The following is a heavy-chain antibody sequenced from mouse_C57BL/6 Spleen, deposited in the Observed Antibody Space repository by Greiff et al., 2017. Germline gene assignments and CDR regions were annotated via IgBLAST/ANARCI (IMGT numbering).Heavy chain of an antibody. D-gene: IGHD1-1*01. CDR3: ARDYYGSSY. CDR1: GFTFTDYY. Sequence: EVQLQESGGGLVQPGGSLSLSCAASGFTFTDYYMSWVRQPPGKALEWLGFIRNKANGYTTEYSASVKGRFTISRDNSQSILYLQMNALRAEDSATYYCARDYYGSSYWGQGTTLTVSS. CDR2: IRNKANGYTT. V-gene: IGHV7-3*01. J-gene: IGHJ2*01.